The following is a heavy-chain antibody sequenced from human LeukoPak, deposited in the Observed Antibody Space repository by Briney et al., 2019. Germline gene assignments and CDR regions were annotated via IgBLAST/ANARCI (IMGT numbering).Heavy chain of an antibody. Sequence: SETLSLTCTVSGGTISGYYYNWIRQPPGKGLEWIGYIYYSGSTNYNPSLKSRVTISLDTSKNQFSLKLSSVTTADTAVYYCARSVVTLYWYFDLWGRGTLVTVSS. J-gene: IGHJ2*01. V-gene: IGHV4-59*01. D-gene: IGHD4-23*01. CDR3: ARSVVTLYWYFDL. CDR2: IYYSGST. CDR1: GGTISGYY.